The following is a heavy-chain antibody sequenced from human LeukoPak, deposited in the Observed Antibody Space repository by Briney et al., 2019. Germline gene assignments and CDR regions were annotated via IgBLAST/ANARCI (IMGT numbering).Heavy chain of an antibody. V-gene: IGHV4-34*01. Sequence: SETLSLTCDVYGGSFSDYYWSWICQPPGKGLEWIGEINHSGGTNYNPSLESRITISVDTSKDQFSLKLSSVTAADTAVYYCARELRDHRGGFDVWGQGTMVTVSS. D-gene: IGHD1-1*01. CDR2: INHSGGT. J-gene: IGHJ3*01. CDR1: GGSFSDYY. CDR3: ARELRDHRGGFDV.